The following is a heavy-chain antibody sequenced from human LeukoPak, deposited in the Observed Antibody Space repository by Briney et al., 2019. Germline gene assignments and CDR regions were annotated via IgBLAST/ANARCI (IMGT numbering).Heavy chain of an antibody. D-gene: IGHD1-26*01. Sequence: ASVKVSCKASGYTFTGYYMHWVRQAPGQGLEWMGRINPNSGGTNYAQKFQGRVTMTRDPSISTAYMELSRLRSDDTAVYHCARDQWGSGSYWPLGFSYYHGLDVWRQGTTVTVSS. CDR1: GYTFTGYY. J-gene: IGHJ6*02. CDR3: ARDQWGSGSYWPLGFSYYHGLDV. V-gene: IGHV1-2*06. CDR2: INPNSGGT.